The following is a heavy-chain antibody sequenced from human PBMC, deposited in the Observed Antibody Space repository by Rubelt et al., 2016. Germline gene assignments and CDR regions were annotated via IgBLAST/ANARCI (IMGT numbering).Heavy chain of an antibody. CDR1: GYTFTSYG. D-gene: IGHD3-22*01. V-gene: IGHV1-18*01. J-gene: IGHJ4*02. CDR3: ARGEYYYDSSGYSDY. CDR2: IGAYNGNT. Sequence: QVQLVQSGAEVKKPGASVKVSCKASGYTFTSYGISWVRQAPGQGLEWMGWIGAYNGNTNYAQKLKGRVTSTTDKSTSTAYMELRSLRSDDTAVYYCARGEYYYDSSGYSDYWGQGTLVTVSS.